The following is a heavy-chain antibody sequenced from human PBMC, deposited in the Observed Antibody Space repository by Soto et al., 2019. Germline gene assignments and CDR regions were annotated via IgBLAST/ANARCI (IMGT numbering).Heavy chain of an antibody. CDR3: AKGDSSSWYRAFAY. CDR1: GFTFSSYA. Sequence: GGSLRFSCAASGFTFSSYAMSWVRQAPGKGLEWVSAISGSGGSTYYADSVKGRFTISRDNSKNTLYLQMNSLRAEDTAVYYCAKGDSSSWYRAFAYWGQGTLVTVSS. CDR2: ISGSGGST. V-gene: IGHV3-23*01. D-gene: IGHD6-13*01. J-gene: IGHJ4*02.